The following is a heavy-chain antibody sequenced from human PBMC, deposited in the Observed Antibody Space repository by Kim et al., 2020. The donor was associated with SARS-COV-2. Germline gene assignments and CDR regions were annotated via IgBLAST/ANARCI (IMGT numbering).Heavy chain of an antibody. CDR2: ISYDGSNK. CDR3: AKKTIAAAGTMNWFDP. D-gene: IGHD6-13*01. J-gene: IGHJ5*02. V-gene: IGHV3-30*18. Sequence: GGSLRLSCAASGFTFSSYGMHWVRQAPGKGLEWVAVISYDGSNKYYADSVKGRFTISRDNSKNTLYLQMNSLRAEDTAVYYCAKKTIAAAGTMNWFDPWGQGTLVTVSS. CDR1: GFTFSSYG.